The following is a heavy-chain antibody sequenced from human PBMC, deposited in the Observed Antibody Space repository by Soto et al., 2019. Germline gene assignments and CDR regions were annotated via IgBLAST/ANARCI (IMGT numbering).Heavy chain of an antibody. J-gene: IGHJ4*02. D-gene: IGHD6-6*01. Sequence: QLQLQESGPGLVKPSETLSLTCTVSGGSISSSSYYWGWIRQPPGKGLEWIGSIYYSGSTYYNPSLKSRVTISGDTSKNQFSLKLSSVTAADTAVYYCARHGEGGLRIAARPNFLDYWGQGTLVTVSS. CDR3: ARHGEGGLRIAARPNFLDY. CDR2: IYYSGST. V-gene: IGHV4-39*01. CDR1: GGSISSSSYY.